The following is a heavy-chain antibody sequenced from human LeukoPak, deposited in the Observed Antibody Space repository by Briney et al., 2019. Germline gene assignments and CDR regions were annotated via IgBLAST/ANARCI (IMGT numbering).Heavy chain of an antibody. Sequence: SETLSLTCAVYGVSFSGYYWSWIRQPPGKGVEWFGEINHSGSPKYNPSLKSRVTISVDTSKNQFSLKLSSVTAADTAVYYCARGPYCSAGSCYQQIWGQGTMVTVAS. D-gene: IGHD2-15*01. CDR1: GVSFSGYY. J-gene: IGHJ3*02. CDR2: INHSGSP. CDR3: ARGPYCSAGSCYQQI. V-gene: IGHV4-34*01.